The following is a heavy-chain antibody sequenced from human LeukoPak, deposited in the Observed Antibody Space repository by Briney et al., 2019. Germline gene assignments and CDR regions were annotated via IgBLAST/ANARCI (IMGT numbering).Heavy chain of an antibody. J-gene: IGHJ4*02. CDR2: IYYSGTT. V-gene: IGHV4-39*01. D-gene: IGHD6-13*01. CDR3: ALISPLAAAAQGY. Sequence: SETLSLTCTVSGGSISSSNYYWGWIRQPPGKGLEWIGNIYYSGTTYYNPSLKSRVTISVDRSKNQFSLKLSSVTAADTAVYYCALISPLAAAAQGYWGQGTLVIVSA. CDR1: GGSISSSNYY.